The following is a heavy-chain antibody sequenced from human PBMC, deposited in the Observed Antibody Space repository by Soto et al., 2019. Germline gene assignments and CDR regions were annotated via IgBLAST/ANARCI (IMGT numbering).Heavy chain of an antibody. CDR2: IKSKTDGGTT. V-gene: IGHV3-15*01. CDR3: TTDGGDYGDYYYYGMAV. CDR1: GFTFSNAW. Sequence: PGGSLRLSCAASGFTFSNAWMSWVRLAPGEGLEWVGRIKSKTDGGTTDYAQPVKGRLTISRDDSNNTLYLQMKSLKTEDTAVYYCTTDGGDYGDYYYYGMAVWGQGTTVTVSS. J-gene: IGHJ6*02. D-gene: IGHD4-17*01.